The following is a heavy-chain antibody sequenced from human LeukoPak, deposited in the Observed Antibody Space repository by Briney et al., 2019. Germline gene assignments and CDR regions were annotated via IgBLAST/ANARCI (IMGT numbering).Heavy chain of an antibody. D-gene: IGHD3-22*01. Sequence: SETLSLTCTVSGGSISSSSYYWGWIRQPPGKGLEWIGSIYYSGSTYYNPSLKSRVTISVDTSKNQFSLKLSSVTAADTAVYYCARDRRTYDSSGYFPLGYYYYMDVWGKGTTVTVSS. CDR3: ARDRRTYDSSGYFPLGYYYYMDV. V-gene: IGHV4-39*07. J-gene: IGHJ6*03. CDR2: IYYSGST. CDR1: GGSISSSSYY.